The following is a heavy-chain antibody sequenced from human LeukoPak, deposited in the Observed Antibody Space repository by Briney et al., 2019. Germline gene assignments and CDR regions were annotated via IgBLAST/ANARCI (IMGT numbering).Heavy chain of an antibody. CDR1: GGSISSYY. Sequence: SEILSLTCSVSGGSISSYYWSWIRQPPGKGLEWIGYIYYSGSTNYNPSLKSRVTISVDTSKNQFSLKLSSVTAADTAMYYCARHTFGGVIASFDYWGQGTLVTVSS. J-gene: IGHJ4*02. D-gene: IGHD3-16*02. CDR2: IYYSGST. V-gene: IGHV4-59*01. CDR3: ARHTFGGVIASFDY.